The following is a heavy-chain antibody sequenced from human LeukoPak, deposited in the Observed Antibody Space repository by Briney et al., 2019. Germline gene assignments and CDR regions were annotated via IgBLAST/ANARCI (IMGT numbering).Heavy chain of an antibody. CDR2: INPSGGST. V-gene: IGHV1-46*01. D-gene: IGHD6-13*01. J-gene: IGHJ4*02. Sequence: ASVKVSCKASGYTFTSYYMHWVRQAPGQGLEWMGIINPSGGSTSYAQKFQGRVTMTRDTSTSTVYMGLSSLRSEDTAVYYCATAASWYFDYWGQGTLVTVSS. CDR1: GYTFTSYY. CDR3: ATAASWYFDY.